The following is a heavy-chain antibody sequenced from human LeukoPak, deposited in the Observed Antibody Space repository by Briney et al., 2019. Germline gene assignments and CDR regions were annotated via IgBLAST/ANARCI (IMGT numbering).Heavy chain of an antibody. CDR3: VRGPYGSGISNWFDP. CDR1: DGAIAGYS. V-gene: IGHV4-59*01. Sequence: ETLSLTCTVSDGAIAGYSWSWIRQAPGKGLEWIGYIYYSGDTNYNPSLQSRVTVSVDTSKNQFSLRLTSVSAADTAVYYCVRGPYGSGISNWFDPWGQGTQVIVSS. D-gene: IGHD3-10*01. CDR2: IYYSGDT. J-gene: IGHJ5*02.